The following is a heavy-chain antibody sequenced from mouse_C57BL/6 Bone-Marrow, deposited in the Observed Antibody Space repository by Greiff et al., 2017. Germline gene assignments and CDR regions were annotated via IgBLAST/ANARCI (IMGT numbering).Heavy chain of an antibody. V-gene: IGHV5-17*01. CDR3: ARRDYYGSSLAMDY. CDR2: ISSGSSTI. J-gene: IGHJ4*01. CDR1: GFTFSDYG. D-gene: IGHD1-1*01. Sequence: EVQRVESGGGLVKPGGSLKLSCAASGFTFSDYGMHWVRQAPEKGLEWVAYISSGSSTIYYADTVKGRFTISRDNAKNTLFLQMTSLRSEDTAMYYCARRDYYGSSLAMDYWGQGTSVTVSS.